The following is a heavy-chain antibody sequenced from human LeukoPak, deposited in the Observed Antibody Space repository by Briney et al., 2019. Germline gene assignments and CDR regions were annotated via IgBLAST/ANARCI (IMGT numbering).Heavy chain of an antibody. CDR3: ARGDQHRYSSSSRWFDP. Sequence: GGSLRLSCAASGFTFSSYAMHWVRQAPGKGLEWVAVISYDGSNKYYADSVKGRFTISRDNSKNTLYLQMNSLRAEDTAVYYCARGDQHRYSSSSRWFDPWGQGTLVTVSS. CDR2: ISYDGSNK. J-gene: IGHJ5*02. CDR1: GFTFSSYA. D-gene: IGHD6-6*01. V-gene: IGHV3-30-3*01.